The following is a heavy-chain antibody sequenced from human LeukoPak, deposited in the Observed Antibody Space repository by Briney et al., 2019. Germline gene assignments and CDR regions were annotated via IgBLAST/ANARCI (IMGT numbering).Heavy chain of an antibody. CDR3: ARDFDCSGGSCYVAFDI. V-gene: IGHV3-48*01. Sequence: GGSLRLSCAASGFTFSIYSMNWVRQAPGKGREWVSYISSSSSTIYYADSVKGRFTISRDNAKNSLYLQMNSLRAEDTAVYYCARDFDCSGGSCYVAFDIWGQGTMVTVSS. CDR2: ISSSSSTI. CDR1: GFTFSIYS. J-gene: IGHJ3*02. D-gene: IGHD2-15*01.